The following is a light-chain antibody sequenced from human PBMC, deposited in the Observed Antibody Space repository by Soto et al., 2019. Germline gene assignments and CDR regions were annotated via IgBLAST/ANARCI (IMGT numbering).Light chain of an antibody. CDR1: QGVSW. V-gene: IGKV1-12*01. Sequence: DIQMTQSPSSVSASVGDRVTITCRASQGVSWLAWYQQKPGKAPKLLIFAASSLQSGVPSRFSGRGSGTDFTFTINSLQPQDVATYFYQQLNSFPPTFGQGTKVAIK. J-gene: IGKJ2*01. CDR2: AAS. CDR3: QQLNSFPPT.